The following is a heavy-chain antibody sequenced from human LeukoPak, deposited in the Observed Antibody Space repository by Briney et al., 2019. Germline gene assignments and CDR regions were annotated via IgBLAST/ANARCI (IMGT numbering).Heavy chain of an antibody. Sequence: ASVKVSCKASGYTFTSYAMHWVRQAPGQRLEWMGWINAGNGNTKYSQKFQGRVTITRETSASTAYMELSSLRSEDTAVYYCARADLVRNYYGMDVWGKGTTVTVSS. J-gene: IGHJ6*04. CDR3: ARADLVRNYYGMDV. CDR1: GYTFTSYA. V-gene: IGHV1-3*01. CDR2: INAGNGNT. D-gene: IGHD4-23*01.